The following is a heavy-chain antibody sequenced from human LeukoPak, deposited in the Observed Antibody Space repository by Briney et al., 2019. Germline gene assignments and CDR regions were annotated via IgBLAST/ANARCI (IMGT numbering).Heavy chain of an antibody. CDR3: AREAYYDFWSGYWNDAFDI. V-gene: IGHV1-46*01. Sequence: ASVKVSCKASGYTFTSYYMHWVRQAPGQGLEWMGIINPSGGSTSYAQKFQGRVTMTRDTSTSTVYMELSSLRSEDTAVYYCAREAYYDFWSGYWNDAFDIWGQGTMVTVSS. CDR1: GYTFTSYY. D-gene: IGHD3-3*01. J-gene: IGHJ3*02. CDR2: INPSGGST.